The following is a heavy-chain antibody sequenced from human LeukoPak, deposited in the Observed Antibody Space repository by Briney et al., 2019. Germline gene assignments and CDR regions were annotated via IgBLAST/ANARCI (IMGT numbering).Heavy chain of an antibody. V-gene: IGHV3-30*02. D-gene: IGHD3-10*01. J-gene: IGHJ6*02. CDR1: GFTFSSYG. Sequence: GSLRLSCAASGFTFSSYGMHWVRQAPGKGLEWVALIRYDGSNKDYADSVKGRFTISRDNSKNTLYLQMNSLRAEDTAVYYRGKAITRPGEWFGEVLYASPDYYYYGMDVWGQGTTVTVSS. CDR3: GKAITRPGEWFGEVLYASPDYYYYGMDV. CDR2: IRYDGSNK.